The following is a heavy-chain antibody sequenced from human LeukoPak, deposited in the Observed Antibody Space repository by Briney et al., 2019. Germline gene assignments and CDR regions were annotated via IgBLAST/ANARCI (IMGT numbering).Heavy chain of an antibody. CDR1: GITFRSYS. J-gene: IGHJ3*02. D-gene: IGHD3-10*01. CDR2: ISSSSGDI. Sequence: PGGSLRLSCVASGITFRSYSMNWVRQAPGKGLEWVSSISSSSGDIYYADSVKDRFTISRDNAKNSLYLQMNSLRAEDTAVYYCAREWFGDLFRAFDIWGQGTMVTVSS. CDR3: AREWFGDLFRAFDI. V-gene: IGHV3-21*06.